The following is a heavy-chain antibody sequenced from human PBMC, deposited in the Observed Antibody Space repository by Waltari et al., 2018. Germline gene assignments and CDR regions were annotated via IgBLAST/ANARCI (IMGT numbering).Heavy chain of an antibody. Sequence: QVQLVQSGAEVKKPGASVKVSCKASGYTFTSYAMHWVRQAPGQRLEWMGWINAGNGNTKYSQKFQGRVTITRDTSASTAYMELSSLRSEDTAVYYCARKGIAARQGWFDPWGQGTLVTVSS. D-gene: IGHD6-6*01. CDR1: GYTFTSYA. CDR3: ARKGIAARQGWFDP. CDR2: INAGNGNT. V-gene: IGHV1-3*01. J-gene: IGHJ5*02.